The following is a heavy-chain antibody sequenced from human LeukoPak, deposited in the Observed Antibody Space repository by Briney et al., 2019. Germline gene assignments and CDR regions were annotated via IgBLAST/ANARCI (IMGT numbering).Heavy chain of an antibody. Sequence: PETLSLTCDVYGGSFSGYYWSWIRQPPGKGLEWIGEINHSGSPNYNPSFKSQVPISVKRPQEQPSLKLGAVDAADTAVIYVRRGFRYRGSYLRWGQGTMV. D-gene: IGHD1-26*01. CDR1: GGSFSGYY. CDR2: INHSGSP. CDR3: RRGFRYRGSYLR. J-gene: IGHJ4*02. V-gene: IGHV4-34*01.